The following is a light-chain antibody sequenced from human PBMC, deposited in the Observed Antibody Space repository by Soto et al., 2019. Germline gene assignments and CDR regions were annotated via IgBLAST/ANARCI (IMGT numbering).Light chain of an antibody. CDR3: CSYAGGNNGV. J-gene: IGLJ3*02. V-gene: IGLV2-23*01. Sequence: QSALTQPASVSGSPGQSITISCTGTGSDVGRYNLVSWYQQHPGKAPKLVIYEDTKRPAGTSSRFSGSKSANTASLTVSGLQAEDEADYYCCSYAGGNNGVFGGGTKVTVL. CDR1: GSDVGRYNL. CDR2: EDT.